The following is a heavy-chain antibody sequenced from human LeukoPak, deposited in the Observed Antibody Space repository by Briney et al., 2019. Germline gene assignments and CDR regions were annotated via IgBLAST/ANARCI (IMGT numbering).Heavy chain of an antibody. J-gene: IGHJ3*01. D-gene: IGHD3-10*01. CDR1: GYTFTSYD. V-gene: IGHV1-8*01. CDR3: ARGSEIALLKFDDAFDF. CDR2: MNPNSGNT. Sequence: ASVKVSCKASGYTFTSYDINWVRQASGQGLEWMGWMNPNSGNTGYAQKFQGRLTITRDTSINTAYMELSSLRSEDTAVYYCARGSEIALLKFDDAFDFWGQGTVVTVSS.